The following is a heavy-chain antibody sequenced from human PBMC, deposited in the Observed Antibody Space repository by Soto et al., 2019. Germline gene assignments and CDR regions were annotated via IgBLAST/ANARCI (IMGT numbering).Heavy chain of an antibody. Sequence: GDSMKISCQASGYRFSHFWIAWVRQMPGDGLEWLGIIYPDDSDTRYSPSFLGQVTISADKSIKTTYLQWSSLKASDTAIYFCASYVIVTSTMDYFDSCGQATLFTVAS. CDR3: ASYVIVTSTMDYFDS. D-gene: IGHD1-26*01. V-gene: IGHV5-51*01. CDR1: GYRFSHFW. CDR2: IYPDDSDT. J-gene: IGHJ4*02.